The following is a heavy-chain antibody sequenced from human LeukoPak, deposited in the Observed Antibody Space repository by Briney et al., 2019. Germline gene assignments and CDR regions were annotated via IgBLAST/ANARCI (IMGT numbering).Heavy chain of an antibody. Sequence: SETLSLTCTVSGGSISSGDYYWSWIRQPPGKGLEWIGYIYYSGSTYYNPSLKSRVTISEDTSKNQFSLKLTSVTAADTAVYYCARRYSNALDYWGQGTPVTVSS. CDR1: GGSISSGDYY. V-gene: IGHV4-30-4*08. CDR3: ARRYSNALDY. J-gene: IGHJ4*02. D-gene: IGHD4-11*01. CDR2: IYYSGST.